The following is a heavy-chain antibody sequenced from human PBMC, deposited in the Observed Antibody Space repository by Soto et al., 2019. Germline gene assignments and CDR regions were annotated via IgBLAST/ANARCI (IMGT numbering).Heavy chain of an antibody. D-gene: IGHD6-13*01. J-gene: IGHJ4*02. CDR2: ISGSGRST. CDR3: AKHTLFSDSWYEDY. CDR1: GFSFSSCA. V-gene: IGHV3-23*01. Sequence: GGSLRLSCAASGFSFSSCAMSWVRQAPGKGLEWVSVISGSGRSTDYADSVKGRFTMSRDNSKNMVFLQMKSLSAEDTAVYYCAKHTLFSDSWYEDYWGQGTLVAVSS.